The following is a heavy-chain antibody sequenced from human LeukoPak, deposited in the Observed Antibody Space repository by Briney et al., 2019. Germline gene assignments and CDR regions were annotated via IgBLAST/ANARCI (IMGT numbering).Heavy chain of an antibody. J-gene: IGHJ4*02. CDR2: ISVYNDNT. CDR3: ARVDGYHSFDY. CDR1: GYIFTSYG. Sequence: GASVKVSCKASGYIFTSYGIAWVRQAPEQGLEWMGWISVYNDNTNYAQKLQGRVTMTTDTSTSTAYMELRSLRSDDTAVYYCARVDGYHSFDYWGQGALVTVSS. D-gene: IGHD5-24*01. V-gene: IGHV1-18*01.